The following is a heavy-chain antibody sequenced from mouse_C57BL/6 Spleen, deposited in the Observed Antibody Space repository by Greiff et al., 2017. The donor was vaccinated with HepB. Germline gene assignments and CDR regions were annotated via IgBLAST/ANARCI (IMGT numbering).Heavy chain of an antibody. J-gene: IGHJ4*01. CDR1: GYTFTSYW. CDR2: IYPGSGST. Sequence: QVQLQQPGAELVKPGASVKMSCKASGYTFTSYWITWVKQRPGQGLEWIGDIYPGSGSTNYNEKFKSKATLTVDTSSSTAYMQLSSLTSEDSAVYYCARVYYYGSSLYYAMDYWGQGTSVTVSS. D-gene: IGHD1-1*01. V-gene: IGHV1-55*01. CDR3: ARVYYYGSSLYYAMDY.